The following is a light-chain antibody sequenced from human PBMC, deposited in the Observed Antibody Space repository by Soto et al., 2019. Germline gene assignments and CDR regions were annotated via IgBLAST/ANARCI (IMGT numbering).Light chain of an antibody. CDR2: EVS. Sequence: QSALTQPASVSGSPGQSITISCTGTSSVVGSYNLVSWYQQHPGKAPKLMIYEVSKRPSGVSNRFSGSKSGNTAPLTISGLQAEDEADYYCCSYAGSSTSLFGTGTKVTVL. V-gene: IGLV2-23*02. CDR1: SSVVGSYNL. J-gene: IGLJ1*01. CDR3: CSYAGSSTSL.